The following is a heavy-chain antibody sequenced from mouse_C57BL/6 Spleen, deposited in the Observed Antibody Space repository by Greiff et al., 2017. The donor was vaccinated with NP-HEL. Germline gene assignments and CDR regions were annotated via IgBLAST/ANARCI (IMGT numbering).Heavy chain of an antibody. CDR3: ARGGYYGSSYYWYFDV. V-gene: IGHV1-18*01. Sequence: VQLQQSGPELVKPGASVKIPCKASGYTFTDYNMDWVKQSHGKSLEWIGDINPNNGGTIYNQKFKGKATLTVDKSSSTAYMELRSLTSEDTAVYYCARGGYYGSSYYWYFDVWGTGTTVTVSS. CDR2: INPNNGGT. CDR1: GYTFTDYN. D-gene: IGHD1-1*01. J-gene: IGHJ1*03.